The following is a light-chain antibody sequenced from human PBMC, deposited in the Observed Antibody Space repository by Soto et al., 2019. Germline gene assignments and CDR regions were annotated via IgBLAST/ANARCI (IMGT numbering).Light chain of an antibody. CDR2: EVS. CDR1: SSDIGGYNY. V-gene: IGLV2-8*01. J-gene: IGLJ2*01. Sequence: QSVLTQPASVSGSPGQSITISCTGTSSDIGGYNYVSWYQQHPGKAPKLMIYEVSKRPSGVPDRFSGSKSGNTASLTVSGLQAEDEADYYCSSHAGSINVVFGGGTKVTVL. CDR3: SSHAGSINVV.